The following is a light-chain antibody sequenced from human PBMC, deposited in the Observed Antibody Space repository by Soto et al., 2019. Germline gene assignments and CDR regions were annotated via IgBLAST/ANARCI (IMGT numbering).Light chain of an antibody. CDR1: QSVSSN. J-gene: IGKJ1*01. CDR3: QQSNNWPPWT. Sequence: EIVMTQSPATLSVSPGERATLSCRASQSVSSNLAWYQQKPGQAPRLLIYGASTRATGIPARFSGSGSGTEFTLTVTRLQSEDAAVYYCQQSNNWPPWTFGQGTKVEIK. V-gene: IGKV3-15*01. CDR2: GAS.